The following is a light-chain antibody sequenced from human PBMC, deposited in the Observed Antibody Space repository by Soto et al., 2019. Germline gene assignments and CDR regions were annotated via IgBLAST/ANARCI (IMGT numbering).Light chain of an antibody. CDR2: GAS. J-gene: IGKJ1*01. CDR3: QQYSDWPST. Sequence: EIVMTQSPATLSVSPGERATLSCRASQSISSSLAWYQQKPGQAPRLLIFGASARATGIAARLSGSGSGTEFTLTISSLQSEDFAVYYCQQYSDWPSTFGRGTKVDIK. CDR1: QSISSS. V-gene: IGKV3-15*01.